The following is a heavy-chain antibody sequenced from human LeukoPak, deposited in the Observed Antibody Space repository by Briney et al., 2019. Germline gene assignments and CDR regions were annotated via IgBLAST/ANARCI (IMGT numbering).Heavy chain of an antibody. CDR1: GFTFSSHE. CDR3: ARVSYISSWAFFDY. J-gene: IGHJ4*02. Sequence: GGSLRLSCAASGFTFSSHEMNWVRQAPGKGLEWVSYISRSGSTIYYADSVKGRFTISRDNAKNSLYLQMNSLRAEDTAVYYCARVSYISSWAFFDYWGQGTLVTVSS. D-gene: IGHD6-6*01. V-gene: IGHV3-48*03. CDR2: ISRSGSTI.